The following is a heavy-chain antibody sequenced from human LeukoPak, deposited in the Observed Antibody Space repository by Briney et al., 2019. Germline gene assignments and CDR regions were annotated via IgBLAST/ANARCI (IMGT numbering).Heavy chain of an antibody. CDR2: ISYDGSNK. J-gene: IGHJ3*02. CDR1: GFIFTNYG. V-gene: IGHV3-30*18. Sequence: GGSLRLSCAASGFIFTNYGMHWVRQAPGKGLEWVAVISYDGSNKYYADSVKGRFTISRDNSKNTLYLQMNSLRAEDTAVYYCAKDFFVTSHPHGAFDIWGQGTMVTVSS. D-gene: IGHD3-16*01. CDR3: AKDFFVTSHPHGAFDI.